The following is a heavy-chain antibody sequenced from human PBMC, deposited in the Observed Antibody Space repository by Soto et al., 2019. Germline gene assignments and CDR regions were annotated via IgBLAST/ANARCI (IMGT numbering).Heavy chain of an antibody. V-gene: IGHV4-30-4*01. CDR3: ARTHYSDRSGTDY. Sequence: PSETLSLTCTVSGGSIRSGDSYWNWIRQPPGKGLEWIGYIYYSGSTYYNPSLKSRVTISLDTSKNQFSLNLSSVTAADTAVYYCARTHYSDRSGTDYWGQGTLVTVSS. CDR2: IYYSGST. J-gene: IGHJ4*02. CDR1: GGSIRSGDSY. D-gene: IGHD3-22*01.